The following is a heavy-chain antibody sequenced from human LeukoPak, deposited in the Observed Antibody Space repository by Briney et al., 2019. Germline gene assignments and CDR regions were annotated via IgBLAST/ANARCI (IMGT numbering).Heavy chain of an antibody. D-gene: IGHD3-22*01. CDR1: GYTFTSYG. CDR2: ISAYNGNT. CDR3: ARMAYYDSSGYYYGVFGHYYYYYMDV. V-gene: IGHV1-18*01. Sequence: ASVKVSCKASGYTFTSYGISWVRQAPGQGLEWMGWISAYNGNTNYAQKLQGRVTMTTDTSTSTAYMELRSLRSDDTAVYYCARMAYYDSSGYYYGVFGHYYYYYMDVWGKGTTVTISS. J-gene: IGHJ6*03.